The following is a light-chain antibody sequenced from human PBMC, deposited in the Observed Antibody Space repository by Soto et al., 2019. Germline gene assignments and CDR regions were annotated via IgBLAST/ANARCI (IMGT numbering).Light chain of an antibody. CDR1: QTMSNF. CDR2: AIS. J-gene: IGKJ2*01. Sequence: DIQMTQSPSSLSASVGDRVTITCRASQTMSNFLHWYQQQPGKAPKVLIYAISNLKSGVPSRFSGSGYGTYFTITISSRQPEDFDTYYWQQSYSTPYTFDQGTKVEIK. V-gene: IGKV1-39*01. CDR3: QQSYSTPYT.